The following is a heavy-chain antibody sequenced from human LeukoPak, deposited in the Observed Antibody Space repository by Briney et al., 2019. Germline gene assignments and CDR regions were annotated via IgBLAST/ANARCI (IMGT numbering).Heavy chain of an antibody. V-gene: IGHV3-23*01. CDR3: AKAAVITGGLYYFDY. J-gene: IGHJ4*02. CDR2: ISGTGGSI. CDR1: GFTFSSYA. Sequence: GGSLRLSCAASGFTFSSYAMSWVRQAPGKGLEWVSGISGTGGSIYYEDSVKGRFTISRDNSKNTLYLQMNSLRAEDTAVYYCAKAAVITGGLYYFDYWGQGTLVTVSS. D-gene: IGHD5-24*01.